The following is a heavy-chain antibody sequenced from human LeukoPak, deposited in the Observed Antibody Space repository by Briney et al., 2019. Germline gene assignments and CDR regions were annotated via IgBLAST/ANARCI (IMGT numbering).Heavy chain of an antibody. D-gene: IGHD5-12*01. V-gene: IGHV3-9*03. CDR3: AKATSGYDYGFDY. CDR2: ISWNSGSI. CDR1: GFTFSSYA. Sequence: GGSLRLSCAASGFTFSSYAMSWVRQVPGKGLEWVSGISWNSGSIGYADSVKGRFTIPRDNAKNSLYLQMNSLRAEDMALYYCAKATSGYDYGFDYWGQGTLVTVSS. J-gene: IGHJ4*02.